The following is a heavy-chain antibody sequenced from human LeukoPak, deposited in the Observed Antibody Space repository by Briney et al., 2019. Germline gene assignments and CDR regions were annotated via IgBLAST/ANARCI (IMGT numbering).Heavy chain of an antibody. V-gene: IGHV1-69*02. CDR3: ARSTRSGDFDY. CDR1: GGTFSSYT. Sequence: GASAKVSCKASGGTFSSYTISWVRYAPGQGLGWMGRIIPIHGIAKYAQEFQDRVTITADKSTSTAYMELCSLRSEETAVYHRARSTRSGDFDYWGQGTLVTVSS. D-gene: IGHD1-26*01. CDR2: IIPIHGIA. J-gene: IGHJ4*02.